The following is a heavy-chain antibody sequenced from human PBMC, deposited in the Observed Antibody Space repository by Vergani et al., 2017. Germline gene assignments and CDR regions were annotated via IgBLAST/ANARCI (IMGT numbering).Heavy chain of an antibody. CDR1: GFTFSSYW. CDR3: ARGPYSSSWYKSPLDY. CDR2: INSDGSST. Sequence: EVQLVESGGGLVQPGGSLRLSCAASGFTFSSYWMHWDRQAPGKGLVWVSRINSDGSSTSYADSVKGRFTISRDNAKNTLYLQMNSLRAEDTAVYYCARGPYSSSWYKSPLDYWGQGTLVTVSS. V-gene: IGHV3-74*01. D-gene: IGHD6-13*01. J-gene: IGHJ4*02.